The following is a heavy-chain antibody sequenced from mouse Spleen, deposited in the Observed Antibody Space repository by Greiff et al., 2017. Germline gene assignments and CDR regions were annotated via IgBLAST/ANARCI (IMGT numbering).Heavy chain of an antibody. CDR3: ARNLRLQWYFDV. CDR1: GYSITSGYD. V-gene: IGHV3-1*01. Sequence: DVKLQESGPGMVKPSQSLSLTCTVTGYSITSGYDWHWIRHFPGNKLEWMGYISYSGSTNYNPSLKSRLSITHDTSKNHFFLKLNSVTTEDTATYYCARNLRLQWYFDVWGAGTTVTVSS. D-gene: IGHD1-2*01. CDR2: ISYSGST. J-gene: IGHJ1*01.